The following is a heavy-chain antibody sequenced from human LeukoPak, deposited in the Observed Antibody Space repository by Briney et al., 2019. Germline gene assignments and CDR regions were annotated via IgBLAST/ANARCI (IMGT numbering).Heavy chain of an antibody. J-gene: IGHJ4*02. CDR2: ISYDGSNK. Sequence: PGGSLRLSCAASGFTFSSYGMHWVRQAPGKGVEWVAVISYDGSNKYYADSVKGRFTISRDNSKNTLYLHMNSLRAEDAAVYYCTRVLSASSWSYFDYWGQGTLVTVSS. D-gene: IGHD6-13*01. CDR1: GFTFSSYG. V-gene: IGHV3-30*03. CDR3: TRVLSASSWSYFDY.